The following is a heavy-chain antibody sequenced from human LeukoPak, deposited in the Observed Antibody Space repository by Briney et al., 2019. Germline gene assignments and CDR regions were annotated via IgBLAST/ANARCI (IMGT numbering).Heavy chain of an antibody. Sequence: GGSLRLSCAASGFTFSTYDMTWVRQAPGKGLEGFSGMSGTGGSPYYAASVKGRFTTSRDNSKNTLYLQMNGLRAEDTAVYYCAKDLAAVPGNKYFAYWGQGTLVTVSS. J-gene: IGHJ4*02. V-gene: IGHV3-23*01. CDR1: GFTFSTYD. CDR3: AKDLAAVPGNKYFAY. D-gene: IGHD6-19*01. CDR2: MSGTGGSP.